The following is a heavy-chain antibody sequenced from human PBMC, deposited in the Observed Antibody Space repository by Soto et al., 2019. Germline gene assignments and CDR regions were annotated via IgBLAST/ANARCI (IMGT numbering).Heavy chain of an antibody. Sequence: EGQLLESGGGLVQPGRSLRLSCVASGFPFTSYAMSWVRQAPGKGLEWVSTISVRGGNTYYTDSVKGRFTISRDNSKNTLSLQMNSLRAEDTAVYYCAKVLVEGGYESAFDIWGHGTMVTVSS. CDR3: AKVLVEGGYESAFDI. CDR2: ISVRGGNT. CDR1: GFPFTSYA. J-gene: IGHJ3*02. V-gene: IGHV3-23*01. D-gene: IGHD5-12*01.